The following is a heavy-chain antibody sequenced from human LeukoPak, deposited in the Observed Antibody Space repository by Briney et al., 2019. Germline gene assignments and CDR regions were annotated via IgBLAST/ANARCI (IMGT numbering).Heavy chain of an antibody. Sequence: PSETLSLTCTVSGGSISSSSYYWGWIRQPPGKGLEWIGSIYYSGSTYYNPSLKSRVTISVDTSKNQFSLKLSSVTAADTAVYYCARDDCSGGSCYHDYWGQGTLVTVSS. CDR2: IYYSGST. CDR3: ARDDCSGGSCYHDY. J-gene: IGHJ4*02. CDR1: GGSISSSSYY. D-gene: IGHD2-15*01. V-gene: IGHV4-39*07.